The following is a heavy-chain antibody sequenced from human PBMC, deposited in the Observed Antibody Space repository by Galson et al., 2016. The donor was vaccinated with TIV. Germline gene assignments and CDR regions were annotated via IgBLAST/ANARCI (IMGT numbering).Heavy chain of an antibody. CDR3: ARSLVQGVMSYYSGMDV. CDR1: DYTFTSYG. CDR2: ISAYTGNT. J-gene: IGHJ6*02. V-gene: IGHV1-18*01. Sequence: SVKVSCKASDYTFTSYGISWVRQAPGQGLEWMGWISAYTGNTNYAQKFQGRVTLTTDTSTSTAYMDLRSLRYDDTAVYYCARSLVQGVMSYYSGMDVWGQGTTVTVSS. D-gene: IGHD3-10*01.